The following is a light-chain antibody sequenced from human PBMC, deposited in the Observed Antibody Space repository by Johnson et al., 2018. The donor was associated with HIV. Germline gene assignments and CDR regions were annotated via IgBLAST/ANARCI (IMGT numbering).Light chain of an antibody. CDR3: GTWDTILSADV. Sequence: QLVLTQPPSVSAAPGQKVTISCSGSSSNIGNKYVSWYQQLPGTAPKLLIYENTKRPSGIPDRFSGSKSGTSATLGITGLQTGDEADYYCGTWDTILSADVFGTGPKVTV. J-gene: IGLJ1*01. CDR1: SSNIGNKY. CDR2: ENT. V-gene: IGLV1-51*02.